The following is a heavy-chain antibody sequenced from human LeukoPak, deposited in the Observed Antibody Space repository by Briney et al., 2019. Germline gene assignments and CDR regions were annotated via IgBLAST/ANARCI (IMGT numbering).Heavy chain of an antibody. Sequence: SETLSLTCTVSGGSISSYYWSWIRQPPGKGREWIGYIYYRGSTNYNPSLKSRVTISVDTSKNQFSLKLSSVTAADTAVYYCERDRKGFDPWGQGTLVTVPS. J-gene: IGHJ5*02. CDR1: GGSISSYY. CDR3: ERDRKGFDP. V-gene: IGHV4-59*01. CDR2: IYYRGST.